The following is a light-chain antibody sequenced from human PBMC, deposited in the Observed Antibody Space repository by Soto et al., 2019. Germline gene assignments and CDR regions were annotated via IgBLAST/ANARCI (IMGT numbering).Light chain of an antibody. CDR3: QVWDIRSDHPVV. CDR1: NIGSKS. Sequence: SYELTQPPSVSVAPGQTARITCGGDNIGSKSVHWYQQKPGQAPVLVVYDDSDRPSGIPERFSGSISGKTATLTISRVEAGDEADYYCQVWDIRSDHPVVFGGGTQLTVL. V-gene: IGLV3-21*02. J-gene: IGLJ2*01. CDR2: DDS.